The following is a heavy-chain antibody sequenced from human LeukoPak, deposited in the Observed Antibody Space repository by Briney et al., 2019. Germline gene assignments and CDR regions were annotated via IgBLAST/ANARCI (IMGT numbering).Heavy chain of an antibody. V-gene: IGHV5-51*01. Sequence: GESLKISCKGLGYRFTGYWIAWVRQMPGKGLEWMGIIYPSDSDTRYSPSFQGQVTISADKSISAAYLQWSSLKASDTAMYFCARNDGGSGPKFDYWGLGTLVTVSS. CDR3: ARNDGGSGPKFDY. D-gene: IGHD4-23*01. CDR1: GYRFTGYW. J-gene: IGHJ4*02. CDR2: IYPSDSDT.